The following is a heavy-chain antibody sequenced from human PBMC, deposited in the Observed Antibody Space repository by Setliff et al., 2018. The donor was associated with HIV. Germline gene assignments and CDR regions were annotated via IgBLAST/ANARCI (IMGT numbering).Heavy chain of an antibody. CDR2: IYYSGTA. V-gene: IGHV4-39*07. J-gene: IGHJ3*01. D-gene: IGHD3-3*01. Sequence: ASETLSLTCTVSGDSISSSAYYWGWVRQPPGKGLEWIGSIYYSGTAYYNPSLRSRVTILVDTSNNNFSLKLNSVTAADTAMYHCARVIASGYNFWSGYPFDAFDVWGQGTMVTVSS. CDR3: ARVIASGYNFWSGYPFDAFDV. CDR1: GDSISSSAYY.